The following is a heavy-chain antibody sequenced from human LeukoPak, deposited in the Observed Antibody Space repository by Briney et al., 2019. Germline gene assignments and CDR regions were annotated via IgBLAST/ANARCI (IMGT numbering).Heavy chain of an antibody. CDR1: GFTFSIYT. V-gene: IGHV3-23*01. Sequence: GGSLRLSCAASGFTFSIYTMNWVRQAPGKGLEWVSAISGSGGSTYYADSVKGRFTISRDNSKNTLYLQMNSLRAEDTAVYYCASYTAPSSCFDYWGQGTLVTVSS. J-gene: IGHJ4*02. CDR3: ASYTAPSSCFDY. D-gene: IGHD5-18*01. CDR2: ISGSGGST.